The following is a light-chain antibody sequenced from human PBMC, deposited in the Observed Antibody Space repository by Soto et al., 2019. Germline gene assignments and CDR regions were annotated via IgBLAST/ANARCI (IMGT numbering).Light chain of an antibody. V-gene: IGKV3-20*01. CDR1: QSVSNNH. Sequence: EIVLTQSPGTLSLSPGERATLPCRASQSVSNNHLAWYQQKPGQAPRLLIYGASNRAAGIPGRFSXSGSGTDFTLTIRRLEPEDFAVYCCQQYGNSGALGQGVKVDIK. J-gene: IGKJ1*01. CDR3: QQYGNSGA. CDR2: GAS.